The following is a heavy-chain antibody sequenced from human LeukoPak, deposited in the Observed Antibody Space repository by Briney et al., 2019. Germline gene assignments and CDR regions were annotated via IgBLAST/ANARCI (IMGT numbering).Heavy chain of an antibody. D-gene: IGHD5-18*01. Sequence: GSLRLSCAASGFTFSSYWMSWVRQAPGKGLEWVANIRQDGSVQNYVDSVKGRFTISRDNSKNTLYLQMNSLRAEDTAVYYCARGNGYSYGYFDYWGQGTLVTVSS. CDR2: IRQDGSVQ. J-gene: IGHJ4*02. V-gene: IGHV3-7*01. CDR3: ARGNGYSYGYFDY. CDR1: GFTFSSYW.